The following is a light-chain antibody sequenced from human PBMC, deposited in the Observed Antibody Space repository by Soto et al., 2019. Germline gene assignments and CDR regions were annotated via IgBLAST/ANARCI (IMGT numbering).Light chain of an antibody. CDR2: NNN. V-gene: IGLV1-44*01. Sequence: QSVLPQPPSASGTPGQRVTVSCSGSSSNIGSNSIYWYQQLPGTAPKVLIYNNNQRPSGVPDRFSGSKSGTSASLAISGLQSEDEADYYCATWDGSLHGPVFGGGTQLTVL. CDR3: ATWDGSLHGPV. CDR1: SSNIGSNS. J-gene: IGLJ2*01.